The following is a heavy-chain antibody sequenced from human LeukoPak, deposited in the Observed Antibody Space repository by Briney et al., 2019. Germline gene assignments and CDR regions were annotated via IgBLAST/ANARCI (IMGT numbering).Heavy chain of an antibody. CDR1: GFTFSSYA. J-gene: IGHJ6*03. Sequence: GGSLRLSCAASGFTFSSYAMSWVRQAPGKGLKWVSAISGSGGSTYYADSVKGRFTISRDNSKNTLYLQMNSLRAEDTAVYYCAKARLLGRYYMDVWGKGTTVTVSS. V-gene: IGHV3-23*01. CDR2: ISGSGGST. CDR3: AKARLLGRYYMDV.